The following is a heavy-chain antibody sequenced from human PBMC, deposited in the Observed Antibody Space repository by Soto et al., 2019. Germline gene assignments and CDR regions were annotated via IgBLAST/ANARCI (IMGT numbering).Heavy chain of an antibody. CDR1: GYTFTGYY. J-gene: IGHJ2*01. CDR2: INPNSGGT. Sequence: ASVKVSCKASGYTFTGYYMHWVRQAPGQGLEWMGWINPNSGGTNYAQKFQGWVTMTRDTSISTAYMELSRLRSDDTAVYYCARAGWGDRSYWYFDLWGRGTLVTVSS. CDR3: ARAGWGDRSYWYFDL. D-gene: IGHD7-27*01. V-gene: IGHV1-2*04.